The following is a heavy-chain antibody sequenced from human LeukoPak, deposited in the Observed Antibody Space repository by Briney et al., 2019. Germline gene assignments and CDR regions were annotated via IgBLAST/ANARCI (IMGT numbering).Heavy chain of an antibody. V-gene: IGHV1-46*01. CDR3: ARDVLTGTSDAFDI. Sequence: VASVKVSCKASGYTFTSYYMHWVRQAPGQGLEWMGIINPSGGSTSYAQKFQGRVTMTRDMSTSTDYMELSSPRSEDTAVYYCARDVLTGTSDAFDIWGQGTMVTVSS. D-gene: IGHD1-7*01. J-gene: IGHJ3*02. CDR2: INPSGGST. CDR1: GYTFTSYY.